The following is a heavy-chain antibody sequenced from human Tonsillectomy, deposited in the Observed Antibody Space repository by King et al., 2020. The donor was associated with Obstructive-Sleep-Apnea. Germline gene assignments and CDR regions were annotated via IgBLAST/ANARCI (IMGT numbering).Heavy chain of an antibody. V-gene: IGHV3-30*02. CDR3: AKDLMRYCSSGSCPGLVDY. D-gene: IGHD2-15*01. Sequence: VQLVESGGGVVQPGGSLRLSCAASGFTFSSYGMHWVRQAPGKGLEWVAFIRYDGSNKYYADSVKGRFTISRDNSKNTLYLQMNSLRAEDTAVYYCAKDLMRYCSSGSCPGLVDYWGQGTLVTVSS. CDR2: IRYDGSNK. CDR1: GFTFSSYG. J-gene: IGHJ4*02.